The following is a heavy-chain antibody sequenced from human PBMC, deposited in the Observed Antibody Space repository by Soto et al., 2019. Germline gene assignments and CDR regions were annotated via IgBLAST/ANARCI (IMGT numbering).Heavy chain of an antibody. J-gene: IGHJ5*01. CDR1: GDIFKTYS. CDR3: ARLWGIADHDS. Sequence: QVQLVQSGAEVKKPGSSVKVSCKSSGDIFKTYSVSWLRQAPGQGLEWMGGVIPILGKPMYAQKFQDRLTITADETTRTVFMELTSLISDDTAVYFCARLWGIADHDSWGQGTRVIVYS. D-gene: IGHD6-13*01. V-gene: IGHV1-69*12. CDR2: VIPILGKP.